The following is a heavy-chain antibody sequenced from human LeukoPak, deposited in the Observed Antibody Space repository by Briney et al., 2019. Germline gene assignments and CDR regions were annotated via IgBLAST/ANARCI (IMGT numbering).Heavy chain of an antibody. D-gene: IGHD3-10*01. CDR3: ARRSGDGAYYFDY. CDR1: GGSIGSSSYY. J-gene: IGHJ4*02. CDR2: IYYSGST. V-gene: IGHV4-39*01. Sequence: SETLSLTCTVSGGSIGSSSYYWGWIRQPPGKGLEWIGSIYYSGSTYYNPSLKSRVTISVDTSKNQFSLKLSSVTAADTAVYYCARRSGDGAYYFDYWGQGTLVTVPS.